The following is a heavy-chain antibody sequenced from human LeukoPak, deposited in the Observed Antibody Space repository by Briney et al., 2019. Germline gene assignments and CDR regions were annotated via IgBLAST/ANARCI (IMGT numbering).Heavy chain of an antibody. V-gene: IGHV5-51*01. D-gene: IGHD2-8*02. CDR3: ARHGLRGCTGGRCFTSFYYYGMDV. Sequence: GASLKISCTGSGSSFSDYWIGWVRPMPGKGLELLGIIFPGDFDIKYSPSFQGQVTISADRSINTAYLQWSSLKASDSAKYYCARHGLRGCTGGRCFTSFYYYGMDVWGLGTTVTVSS. CDR2: IFPGDFDI. J-gene: IGHJ6*02. CDR1: GSSFSDYW.